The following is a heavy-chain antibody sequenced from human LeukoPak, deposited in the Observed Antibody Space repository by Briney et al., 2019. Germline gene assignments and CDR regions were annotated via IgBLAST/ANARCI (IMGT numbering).Heavy chain of an antibody. CDR3: ARDGTPHYSSGWLFFDF. D-gene: IGHD6-19*01. V-gene: IGHV3-48*03. CDR2: ISSDGTTI. J-gene: IGHJ4*02. Sequence: GSLRLSCAASGFTFSSFEMNWVRQAPGKGLEWVSYISSDGTTIHYADSVKGRFTISRDNAKNSLYLQMNSLRADDTAVYYCARDGTPHYSSGWLFFDFWGQGILVTVSS. CDR1: GFTFSSFE.